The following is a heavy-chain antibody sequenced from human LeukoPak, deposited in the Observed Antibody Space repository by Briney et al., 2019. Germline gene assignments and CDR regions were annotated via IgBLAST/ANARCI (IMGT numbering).Heavy chain of an antibody. CDR1: GGSISNYY. CDR3: ARRYSSYGMDV. V-gene: IGHV4-59*08. J-gene: IGHJ6*02. Sequence: SETLSLTCTVSGGSISNYYWSWIRQPPGKGLEWIGYIYSSGSTSYSPSLKSRVTISVDTSKNQVSLKLSSVTAADTALYYCARRYSSYGMDVWGQGTTVTVSS. CDR2: IYSSGST. D-gene: IGHD6-13*01.